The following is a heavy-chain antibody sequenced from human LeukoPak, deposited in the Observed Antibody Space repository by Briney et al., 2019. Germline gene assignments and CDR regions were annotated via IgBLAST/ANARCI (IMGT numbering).Heavy chain of an antibody. CDR1: GASISSSFY. CDR3: ARSSGYYSY. Sequence: PSETLSLACSVSGASISSSFYWSWIRQPPQRGLERIGDIYYSGNTNYNPSLQSRVTIAVDASKNQFSLKLSSVTAADTAVYYCARSSGYYSYWGQGTLVTVSS. J-gene: IGHJ4*02. V-gene: IGHV4-59*01. D-gene: IGHD3-22*01. CDR2: IYYSGNT.